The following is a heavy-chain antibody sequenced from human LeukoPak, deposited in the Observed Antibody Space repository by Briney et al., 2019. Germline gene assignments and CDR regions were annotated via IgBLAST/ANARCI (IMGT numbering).Heavy chain of an antibody. CDR1: GYTFTSYD. J-gene: IGHJ4*02. V-gene: IGHV1-8*01. CDR2: MNPKSGNT. D-gene: IGHD2-21*02. Sequence: ASVKVSCTASGYTFTSYDINWVRQATGQGREWMGWMNPKSGNTGYAQKFQGRVTMTRNTSISTAYMELSSLRSEDTAVYYCARGRHIVVVTAIRSVYYFDYWGQGTLVTVSS. CDR3: ARGRHIVVVTAIRSVYYFDY.